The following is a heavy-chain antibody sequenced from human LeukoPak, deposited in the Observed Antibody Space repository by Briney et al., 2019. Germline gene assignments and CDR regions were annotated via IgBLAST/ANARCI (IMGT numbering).Heavy chain of an antibody. CDR1: GGSISSGGYY. D-gene: IGHD6-13*01. Sequence: SETLSLTCTVSGGSISSGGYYWSWIRQPPGKGLEWIGSIYYSGSTYYNPSLKSRVTISVDTSKNQFSLKLSSVTAADTAVYYCASQYSSSWYQLVYYYGMDVWGQGTTVTVSS. V-gene: IGHV4-39*01. CDR2: IYYSGST. CDR3: ASQYSSSWYQLVYYYGMDV. J-gene: IGHJ6*02.